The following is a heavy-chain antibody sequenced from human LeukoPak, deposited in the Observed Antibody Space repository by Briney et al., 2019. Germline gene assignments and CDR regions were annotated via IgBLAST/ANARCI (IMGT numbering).Heavy chain of an antibody. CDR2: MNPNSGNT. J-gene: IGHJ4*02. Sequence: ASVKVSCQASGYTFTSYDINWVRQATGQGLEWMGWMNPNSGNTGYAQKFQGRVTMTRNTSISTAYMELSSLRSEDTAVYYCARGRGGDYLFDYWGQGTLVTVSS. CDR3: ARGRGGDYLFDY. D-gene: IGHD4-17*01. V-gene: IGHV1-8*01. CDR1: GYTFTSYD.